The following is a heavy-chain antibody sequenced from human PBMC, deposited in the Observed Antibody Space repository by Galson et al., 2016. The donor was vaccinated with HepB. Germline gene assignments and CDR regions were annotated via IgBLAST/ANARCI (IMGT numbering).Heavy chain of an antibody. V-gene: IGHV5-51*01. CDR3: AISLTVSYDFWCAIYKYYAMDV. D-gene: IGHD3-3*01. CDR2: IYPGDFDI. J-gene: IGHJ6*02. CDR1: GYTFDSYW. Sequence: QSGAEVKKPGESLKISCRGSGYTFDSYWIGWVRQMPGKGLEWMAIIYPGDFDIRYSPSFQGQVTISVDKSISTAYLQWSSLTTSDTAMYYCAISLTVSYDFWCAIYKYYAMDVWGQGTTVTVS.